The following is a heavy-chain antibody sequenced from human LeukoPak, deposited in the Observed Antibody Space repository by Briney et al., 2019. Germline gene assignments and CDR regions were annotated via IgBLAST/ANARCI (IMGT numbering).Heavy chain of an antibody. CDR1: GFIFTSYA. D-gene: IGHD1-26*01. CDR2: ISYDGSNK. J-gene: IGHJ4*02. Sequence: GGSLRLSCAASGFIFTSYAMHWVRQAPGKGLEWVAVISYDGSNKYYADSVKGRFTISKETSKNILYLQMNSLRVEDTAIYCCAKRGSKWDLDNWGQGTLVTVSS. V-gene: IGHV3-33*05. CDR3: AKRGSKWDLDN.